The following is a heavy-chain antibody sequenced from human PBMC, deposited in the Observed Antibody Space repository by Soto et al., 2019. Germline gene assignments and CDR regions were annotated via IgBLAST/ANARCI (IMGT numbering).Heavy chain of an antibody. CDR3: TSLSMAIDYLAFDI. J-gene: IGHJ3*02. CDR1: GFPFSDLW. D-gene: IGHD3-16*01. CDR2: ISHDGRST. V-gene: IGHV3-74*01. Sequence: EVQLVESGGGLIQPGGSLRLSCTASGFPFSDLWMHWVRQAPGKGLEWVSRISHDGRSTSHADSVRGRFSISRDNAKNTVYLQMTSMRAEDTAVYYCTSLSMAIDYLAFDIWGQGTVVTVS.